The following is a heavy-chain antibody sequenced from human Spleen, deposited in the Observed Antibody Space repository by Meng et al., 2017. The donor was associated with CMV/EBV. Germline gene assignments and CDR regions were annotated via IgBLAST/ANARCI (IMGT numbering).Heavy chain of an antibody. CDR3: ARTPMTTVTTGGGDWFDP. CDR2: ISAYNGNT. CDR1: GYTFTSYG. D-gene: IGHD4-11*01. V-gene: IGHV1-18*01. Sequence: ASVKVSCKASGYTFTSYGISWVRQAPGQGLEWMGWISAYNGNTNYAQKLQGRVTMTTDTSTSTAYMELRSLRSDDTAVYYCARTPMTTVTTGGGDWFDPWGQGTLVTVSS. J-gene: IGHJ5*02.